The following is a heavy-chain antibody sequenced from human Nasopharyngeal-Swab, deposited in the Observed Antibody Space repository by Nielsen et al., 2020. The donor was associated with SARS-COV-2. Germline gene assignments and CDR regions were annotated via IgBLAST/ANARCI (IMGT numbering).Heavy chain of an antibody. CDR3: ARRRRYGSGSYYDY. CDR2: INPNSGGT. V-gene: IGHV1-2*06. J-gene: IGHJ4*02. Sequence: ASVKVSCKASGYTFTGYYMHWVRQAPGQGLEWMGRINPNSGGTNYAQKFQGRVTMTRDTSISTAYMELSRLRSDDTAVYYCARRRRYGSGSYYDYWGQGTLVTVPS. D-gene: IGHD3-10*01. CDR1: GYTFTGYY.